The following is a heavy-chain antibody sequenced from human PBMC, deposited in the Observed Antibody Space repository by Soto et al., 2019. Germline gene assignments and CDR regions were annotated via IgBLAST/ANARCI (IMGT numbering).Heavy chain of an antibody. CDR3: ARASGESYPGSRVFDS. CDR2: ITNTGGDT. CDR1: GFTFTSNA. D-gene: IGHD3-10*01. V-gene: IGHV3-23*01. Sequence: PGGSLRLSCAASGFTFTSNAMSWVRQPPGKGLEWVSVITNTGGDTLYADSVKGRFTISRDNSKNTLNLQMNSLRAEDTAIYYCARASGESYPGSRVFDSWGQGTRVTVSS. J-gene: IGHJ4*02.